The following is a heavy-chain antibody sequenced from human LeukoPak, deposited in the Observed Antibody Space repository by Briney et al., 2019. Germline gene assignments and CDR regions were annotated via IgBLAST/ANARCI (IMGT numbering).Heavy chain of an antibody. Sequence: PGGSLRLSCAASGFTFSSYEMNWVRQAPGKGLEWVSYISSGGSTIYYADSVKGRFTIPRDNAKNSLYLQMNSLRAEDTAVYYCARSRTGYYKGYMDVWGKGTTVTISS. CDR2: ISSGGSTI. CDR1: GFTFSSYE. V-gene: IGHV3-48*03. J-gene: IGHJ6*03. D-gene: IGHD3-9*01. CDR3: ARSRTGYYKGYMDV.